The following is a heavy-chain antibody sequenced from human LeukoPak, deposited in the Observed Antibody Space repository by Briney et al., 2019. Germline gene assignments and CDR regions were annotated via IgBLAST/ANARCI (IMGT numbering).Heavy chain of an antibody. Sequence: PSETLSLTCTVSGYSIGSGYYWDWIRQSPGKGLEWIGSIHHSGTTYYNPSLKSRITISMDSPRDHFSLTLRSATAADTAVYYCARHPPRPTWDFDYWGQGTLVIVSS. D-gene: IGHD1-26*01. CDR1: GYSIGSGYY. J-gene: IGHJ4*02. CDR3: ARHPPRPTWDFDY. V-gene: IGHV4-38-2*02. CDR2: IHHSGTT.